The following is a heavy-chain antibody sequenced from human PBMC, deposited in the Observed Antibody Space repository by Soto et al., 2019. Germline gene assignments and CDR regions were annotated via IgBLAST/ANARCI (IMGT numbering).Heavy chain of an antibody. Sequence: QVQLVESGGGVVKPGRSLRLSCAASGFTFISYGMHWVRQAPGKGLEWVAVISYDGSNKYYADSVKGRFTISRDNSKNTLYLQMNSLRAEDTAVYYCAKLGELVDGGFDYWGQGTLVTVSS. V-gene: IGHV3-30*18. J-gene: IGHJ4*02. CDR3: AKLGELVDGGFDY. CDR2: ISYDGSNK. CDR1: GFTFISYG. D-gene: IGHD6-6*01.